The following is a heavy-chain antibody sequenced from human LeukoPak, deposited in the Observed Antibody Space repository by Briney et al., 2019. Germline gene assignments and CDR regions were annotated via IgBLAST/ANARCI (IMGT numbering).Heavy chain of an antibody. CDR1: GFTFSSYA. V-gene: IGHV3-74*01. D-gene: IGHD2-2*01. CDR2: INSDGRTT. J-gene: IGHJ4*02. Sequence: GGSLRLSCAASGFTFSSYAMAWVRQAPGKGLEWVSRINSDGRTTNYADSVKGRFTISRDNAKNTVYLQMNSLRAEDTAVYYCARDCSSTSCFDYWGQGTLVTVSS. CDR3: ARDCSSTSCFDY.